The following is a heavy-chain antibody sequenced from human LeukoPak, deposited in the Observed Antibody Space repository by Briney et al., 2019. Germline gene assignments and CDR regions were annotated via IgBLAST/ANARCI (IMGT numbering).Heavy chain of an antibody. CDR2: ISYDGSNK. J-gene: IGHJ5*02. Sequence: PGGSLRLSCAASGFTFSSYAMHWVRQAPGKGLEWVAVISYDGSNKYYADSVKGRFTISRDNSKNTLYLQMNSLRAEDTAVYYCARGYGGNARFDPWGQGTLVTVSS. V-gene: IGHV3-30*04. CDR1: GFTFSSYA. D-gene: IGHD4-23*01. CDR3: ARGYGGNARFDP.